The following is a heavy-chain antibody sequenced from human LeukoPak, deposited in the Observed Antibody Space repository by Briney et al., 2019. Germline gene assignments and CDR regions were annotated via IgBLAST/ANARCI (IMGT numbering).Heavy chain of an antibody. CDR3: ARQNSSGWYSDYYYYGMDV. V-gene: IGHV4-39*01. CDR1: GGSISSCSYY. D-gene: IGHD6-19*01. J-gene: IGHJ6*02. Sequence: SETLSLTCTVSGGSISSCSYYWGWIRQPPGKGLEWIGSIYYSGSTYYNPSLKSRVTISVDTSKNQFSLKLSSVTAADTAVYYCARQNSSGWYSDYYYYGMDVWGQGTTVTVSS. CDR2: IYYSGST.